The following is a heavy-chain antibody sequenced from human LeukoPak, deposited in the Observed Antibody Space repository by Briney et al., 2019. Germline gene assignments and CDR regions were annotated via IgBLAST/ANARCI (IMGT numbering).Heavy chain of an antibody. CDR2: ICGSGSST. D-gene: IGHD2-15*01. CDR3: AKNSGESCYLGIDY. J-gene: IGHJ4*02. Sequence: GGSLRLSCAASGFSFNTYAMNWVRQAPGNGLEWLSVICGSGSSTHYADSVKGRFTISRDNSKNTLYLQMNSLRAEDTAIYYCAKNSGESCYLGIDYWGQGTLVTVSS. CDR1: GFSFNTYA. V-gene: IGHV3-23*01.